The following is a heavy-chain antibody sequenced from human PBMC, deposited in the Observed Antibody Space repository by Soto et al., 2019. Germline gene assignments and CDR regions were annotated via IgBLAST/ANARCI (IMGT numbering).Heavy chain of an antibody. Sequence: SETLSLTCAVSGYSISSGYHWAWIRRPPGKGLEWIGSIYHSGSTYYNPSLKSRVTLSVDTSKNQFSLKLSSVTAADTAVYYCARVVTVQWELNAFHIWGQGTMVTVSS. CDR2: IYHSGST. CDR1: GYSISSGYH. CDR3: ARVVTVQWELNAFHI. J-gene: IGHJ3*02. V-gene: IGHV4-38-2*01. D-gene: IGHD1-26*01.